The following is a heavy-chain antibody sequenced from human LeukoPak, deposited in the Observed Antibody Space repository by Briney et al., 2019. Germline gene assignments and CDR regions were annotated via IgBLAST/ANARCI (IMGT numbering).Heavy chain of an antibody. V-gene: IGHV3-43*02. CDR2: ISGDGGST. J-gene: IGHJ3*02. D-gene: IGHD2-21*01. CDR3: ARDAHFGGVFDI. CDR1: GFTFDDYA. Sequence: PGGSPRLSCAASGFTFDDYAMHWVRQAPGKGLEWVSLISGDGGSTYYADSVKGRFTISRDNSKNSLYLQMNSLRTEDTALYYCARDAHFGGVFDIWGQGTMVTVSS.